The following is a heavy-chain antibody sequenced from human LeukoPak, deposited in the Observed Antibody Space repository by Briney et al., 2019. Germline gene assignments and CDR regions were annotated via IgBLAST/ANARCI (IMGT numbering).Heavy chain of an antibody. CDR1: GGSISSGGYY. CDR3: ARGVDIVVVPAATNWFDP. J-gene: IGHJ5*02. CDR2: IYHSGST. D-gene: IGHD2-2*01. Sequence: SQTLSLTCTVSGGSISSGGYYWSWIRQPPGKGPEWIGYIYHSGSTYYNPSLKSRVTISVDRSKNQFSLKLSSVTAADTAVYYCARGVDIVVVPAATNWFDPWGQGTLVTVSS. V-gene: IGHV4-30-2*01.